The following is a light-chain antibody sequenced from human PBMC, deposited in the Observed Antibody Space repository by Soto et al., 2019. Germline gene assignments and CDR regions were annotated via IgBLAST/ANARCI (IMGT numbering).Light chain of an antibody. CDR2: GTS. J-gene: IGKJ1*01. CDR1: RSVSDTL. V-gene: IGKV3-20*01. Sequence: EIVLTQSPGTLSLSPGERATLSCRADRSVSDTLLTWFQQKPGQAPRLLIFGTSNRAPGIPDRFSGSGSGTDFTLTISRREPDDVAVYYCQHYGDSSWTFGQGTKVEIK. CDR3: QHYGDSSWT.